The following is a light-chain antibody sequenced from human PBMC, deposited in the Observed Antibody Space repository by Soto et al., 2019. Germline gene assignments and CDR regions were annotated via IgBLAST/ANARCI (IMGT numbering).Light chain of an antibody. V-gene: IGLV2-14*01. CDR1: SSDVGGYNY. CDR2: EVS. Sequence: QSALTQPASVSGSPGQSITISCTGTSSDVGGYNYVSWYQQHPGKAPKFIIYEVSNRPSGVSNRFSGSKSGNTASLTISGLQAEDEADCYCSSYTSISSYVFGTGTNLTVL. CDR3: SSYTSISSYV. J-gene: IGLJ1*01.